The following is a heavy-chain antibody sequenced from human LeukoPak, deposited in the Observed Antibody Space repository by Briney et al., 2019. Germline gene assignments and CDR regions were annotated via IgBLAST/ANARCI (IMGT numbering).Heavy chain of an antibody. CDR1: GYTFTGYY. V-gene: IGHV1-2*02. Sequence: ASVKVSCKASGYTFTGYYMHWVRQAPGQGLEWMGWINPNSGGTNYAQKFQGRVTMTRDTSISTAYMELSRLRSDDTAVYYCARKRVPAAIGDYYYYGMDVWGQGTTVTASS. CDR2: INPNSGGT. J-gene: IGHJ6*02. D-gene: IGHD2-2*01. CDR3: ARKRVPAAIGDYYYYGMDV.